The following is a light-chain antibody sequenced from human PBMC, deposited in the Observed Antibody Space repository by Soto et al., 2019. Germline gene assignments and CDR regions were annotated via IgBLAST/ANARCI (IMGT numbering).Light chain of an antibody. Sequence: IVMTQSPATLSVSPGEKASLSCRASQTVSNNLAWYQQKPGQAPRLLIYFASTRATGIPARFSGSGSGTEFTPTISSLQSEDFAVYYCQQYNQWPLTFGGGTKAETK. CDR3: QQYNQWPLT. J-gene: IGKJ4*01. CDR2: FAS. V-gene: IGKV3-15*01. CDR1: QTVSNN.